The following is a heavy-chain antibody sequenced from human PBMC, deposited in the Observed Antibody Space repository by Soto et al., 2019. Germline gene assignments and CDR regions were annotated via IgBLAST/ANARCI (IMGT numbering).Heavy chain of an antibody. CDR2: ISWDGGST. V-gene: IGHV3-43*01. Sequence: GGSLRLSCAASGFTFDDYTMHWVRQAPGKGLEWVSVISWDGGSTYYADSVKGRFTISRDNSKNSLYLQMNSLRTEDTALYYCAKGYEYYYYGMDVWGQGTTVTVS. J-gene: IGHJ6*02. CDR1: GFTFDDYT. D-gene: IGHD1-20*01. CDR3: AKGYEYYYYGMDV.